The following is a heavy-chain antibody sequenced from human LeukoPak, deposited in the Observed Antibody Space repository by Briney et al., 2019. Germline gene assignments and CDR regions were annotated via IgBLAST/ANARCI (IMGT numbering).Heavy chain of an antibody. J-gene: IGHJ4*02. D-gene: IGHD2-15*01. V-gene: IGHV3-7*01. Sequence: GGSLRLSCAASGFAFSDLWMSWVRQAPGKGLEWVANIRHDGNAKNYVPSVRGRFTISRDNAKNSLYLQMNSLTVEDTAVYYCATSHDSAGDDWGQGTLVTVSS. CDR2: IRHDGNAK. CDR3: ATSHDSAGDD. CDR1: GFAFSDLW.